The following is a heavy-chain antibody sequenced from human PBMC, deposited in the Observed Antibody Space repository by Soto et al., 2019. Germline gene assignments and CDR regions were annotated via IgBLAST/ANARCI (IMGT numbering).Heavy chain of an antibody. D-gene: IGHD3-10*01. J-gene: IGHJ6*02. V-gene: IGHV1-2*04. CDR3: ARVGGGLASLGYYGMDV. Sequence: VRHAPVQGLEWMGWINPNSGGTNYAQRFQGWVTMTRDRSISTAYMELSRLKSDDTAVYYCARVGGGLASLGYYGMDVWGQGTEVTVSS. CDR2: INPNSGGT.